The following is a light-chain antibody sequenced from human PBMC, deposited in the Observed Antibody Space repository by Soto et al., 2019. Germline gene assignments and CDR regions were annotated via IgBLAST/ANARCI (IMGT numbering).Light chain of an antibody. V-gene: IGKV3-15*01. J-gene: IGKJ5*01. Sequence: EIVMTQSPATLFVSPGERATLSCRASQSVSSNLAWYQQKPGQAPRLLIYGASTRATGIPARFSGSGSGTELTLTISSLQSEDFAVYYCQQYNNWPSITFGQGTRLEIK. CDR3: QQYNNWPSIT. CDR2: GAS. CDR1: QSVSSN.